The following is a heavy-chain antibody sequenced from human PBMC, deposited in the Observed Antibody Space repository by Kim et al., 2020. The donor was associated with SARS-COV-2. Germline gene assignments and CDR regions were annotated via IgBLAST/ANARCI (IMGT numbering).Heavy chain of an antibody. CDR2: VSGSGDTT. V-gene: IGHV3-23*01. Sequence: GGSLRLSCAASGFIFTSFAMTWVRQAPGKGLEWVSSVSGSGDTTHYTDSVKGRFTISRDNSKNTLYLQMNSLRAEDTAVYYCAKLRSELERAPANYWGQGTLVTVSS. D-gene: IGHD1-1*01. J-gene: IGHJ4*02. CDR3: AKLRSELERAPANY. CDR1: GFIFTSFA.